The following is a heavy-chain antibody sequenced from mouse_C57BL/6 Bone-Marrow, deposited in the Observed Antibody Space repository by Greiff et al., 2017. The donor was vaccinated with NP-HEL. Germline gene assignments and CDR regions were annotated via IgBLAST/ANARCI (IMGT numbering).Heavy chain of an antibody. J-gene: IGHJ2*01. Sequence: EVQLVESEGGLVQPGSSMKLSCTASGFTFSDYYMAWVRQVPEKGLEWVANINYDGSSTYYLDSLKSRFIISRDNATNILYLQMSSLKSEDTATDYCARARGLRLYFDYWGQGTTLTVSS. CDR1: GFTFSDYY. CDR3: ARARGLRLYFDY. V-gene: IGHV5-16*01. CDR2: INYDGSST. D-gene: IGHD2-2*01.